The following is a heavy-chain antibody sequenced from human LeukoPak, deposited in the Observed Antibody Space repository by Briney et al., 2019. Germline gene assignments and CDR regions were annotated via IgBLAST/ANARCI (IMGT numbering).Heavy chain of an antibody. CDR3: AREGVLLWFGDANFDY. CDR2: ISGSGGST. Sequence: GGSLRLSCAASGFTFSSYAMSWVRQAPGKGLEWVSAISGSGGSTYYADSVKGRFTISRDNSKNTLYLQMSSLRAEDTAVYYCAREGVLLWFGDANFDYWGQGTPVTVSS. J-gene: IGHJ4*02. V-gene: IGHV3-23*01. CDR1: GFTFSSYA. D-gene: IGHD3-10*01.